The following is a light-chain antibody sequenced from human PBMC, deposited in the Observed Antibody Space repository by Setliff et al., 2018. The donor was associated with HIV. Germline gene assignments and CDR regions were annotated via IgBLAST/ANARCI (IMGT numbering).Light chain of an antibody. CDR3: AAWDDSLNGLNYV. CDR1: SSDVGGYNY. Sequence: QSVLTQPRSVSGSPGQSVTISCTGTSSDVGGYNYVSWFQHLPGKAPKLMIYDVTKRPSGVPDRFSGSKSGNTASLTISGLQSEDEADYYCAAWDDSLNGLNYVFATGTKVTVL. V-gene: IGLV2-11*01. CDR2: DVT. J-gene: IGLJ1*01.